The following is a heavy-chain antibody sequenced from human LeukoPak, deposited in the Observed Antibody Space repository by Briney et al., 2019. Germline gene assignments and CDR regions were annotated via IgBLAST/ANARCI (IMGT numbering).Heavy chain of an antibody. CDR3: ARGGRWLQFNY. J-gene: IGHJ4*02. CDR2: ISYSGST. CDR1: GGSMSTYY. D-gene: IGHD5-24*01. V-gene: IGHV4-59*01. Sequence: PSETLSLTCTVSGGSMSTYYWTWIRQPPGKGLEWIGYISYSGSTNYNPSLKSRVTISVDTSKNQFSLELSSVTAADTAVYYCARGGRWLQFNYWGQGTLVTVSS.